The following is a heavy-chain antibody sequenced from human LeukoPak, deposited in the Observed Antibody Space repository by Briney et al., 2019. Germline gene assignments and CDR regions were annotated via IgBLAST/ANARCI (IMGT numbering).Heavy chain of an antibody. J-gene: IGHJ4*02. CDR3: ARDKDEALDY. V-gene: IGHV3-30-3*01. Sequence: PGRSLRLSCAASGFTFSSYAMHWVRQAPGKGLEWVAVISYGGSNKYYADSVKGRFTISRDNSKNTLYLQMNSLRAEDTAVYYCARDKDEALDYWGQGTLVTVSS. CDR2: ISYGGSNK. CDR1: GFTFSSYA.